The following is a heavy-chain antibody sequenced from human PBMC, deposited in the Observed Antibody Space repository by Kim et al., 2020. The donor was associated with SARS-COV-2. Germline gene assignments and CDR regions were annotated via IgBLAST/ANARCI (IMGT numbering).Heavy chain of an antibody. CDR1: GGSISSYY. CDR3: ARGSSIAARPTDY. D-gene: IGHD6-6*01. Sequence: SETLSLTCTVSGGSISSYYRSWIRQPPGKGLEWIGYIYYSGSTNYNPSLKSRVTISVDTSKNQFSLKLSSVTAADTAVYYCARGSSIAARPTDYWGQGTLVTVSS. J-gene: IGHJ4*02. V-gene: IGHV4-59*01. CDR2: IYYSGST.